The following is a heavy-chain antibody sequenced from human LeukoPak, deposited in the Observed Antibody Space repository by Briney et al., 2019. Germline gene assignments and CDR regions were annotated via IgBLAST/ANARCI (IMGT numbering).Heavy chain of an antibody. J-gene: IGHJ3*02. V-gene: IGHV1-69*05. CDR3: ARDVEVVITTGYRAFDI. CDR1: GGTFRSYA. Sequence: SVKVSCKASGGTFRSYAISWVRQAPGQGLEWMGGIIPIFGTANYAQKFQGRVTITTDESTSTAYMELSSLRSEDTAVYYCARDVEVVITTGYRAFDIWGQGTMVTVSS. D-gene: IGHD3-22*01. CDR2: IIPIFGTA.